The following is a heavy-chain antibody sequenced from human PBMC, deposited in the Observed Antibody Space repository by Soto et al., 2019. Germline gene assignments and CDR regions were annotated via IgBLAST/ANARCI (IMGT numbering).Heavy chain of an antibody. J-gene: IGHJ5*02. V-gene: IGHV1-69*13. Sequence: SVKVSCKASGGTFSSYAISWVRQAPGQGLEWMGGIIPIYGTTNSAQKFQGRVTITADESTSTAYMEVSSLRSEDAAVYYCARVDCSGGSCYRNHRCFDPWGQGTLVTVSS. CDR1: GGTFSSYA. CDR2: IIPIYGTT. D-gene: IGHD2-15*01. CDR3: ARVDCSGGSCYRNHRCFDP.